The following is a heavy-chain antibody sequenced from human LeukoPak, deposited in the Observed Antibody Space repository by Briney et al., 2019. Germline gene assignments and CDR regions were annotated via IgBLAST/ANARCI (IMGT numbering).Heavy chain of an antibody. CDR1: GFTFRNAW. V-gene: IGHV3-15*01. CDR2: IKSKADGGTT. Sequence: PGGSLRLSCAASGFTFRNAWMSWGRQAPGKGLEWVGRIKSKADGGTTDYAAFVKGRFSISRDDSTNTLYLQMDSLRTEDTALYYCTLLESSYWGQGTLVTVSS. CDR3: TLLESSY. D-gene: IGHD3-3*02. J-gene: IGHJ4*02.